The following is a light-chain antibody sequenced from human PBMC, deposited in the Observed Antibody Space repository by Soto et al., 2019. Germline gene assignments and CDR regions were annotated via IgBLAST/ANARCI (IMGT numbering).Light chain of an antibody. J-gene: IGKJ2*01. CDR2: DTS. CDR3: QQRSNWPPLYT. V-gene: IGKV3-11*01. Sequence: EIVLTQSPATLSLSPGERATLSCRASQSVNSFLVWYQQKPGQAPRLLIYDTSNRATGVPARFGGSGFGTDFTLTISSLEPEDFAVYFCQQRSNWPPLYTFGQGTKLEIK. CDR1: QSVNSF.